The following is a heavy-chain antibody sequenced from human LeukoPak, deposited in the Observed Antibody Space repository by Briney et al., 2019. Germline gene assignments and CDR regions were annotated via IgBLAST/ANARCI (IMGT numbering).Heavy chain of an antibody. J-gene: IGHJ6*03. Sequence: GESLKISCKGSGYSFTSYWIVWVRQMPGKGLEWMGIIYHGDSDTRYSPSFQGQVTISADKSISTAYLQWSSLKASDTAMYYCARHVKEGFTNVWPVWSGYYTYYYYYYMDVWGKGTTVTVSS. D-gene: IGHD3-3*01. CDR2: IYHGDSDT. V-gene: IGHV5-51*01. CDR3: ARHVKEGFTNVWPVWSGYYTYYYYYYMDV. CDR1: GYSFTSYW.